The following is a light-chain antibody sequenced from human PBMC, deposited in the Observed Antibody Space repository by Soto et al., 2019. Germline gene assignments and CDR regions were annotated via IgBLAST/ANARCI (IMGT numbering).Light chain of an antibody. Sequence: EIVMTQSPATLSVSPGERATLSCRASQDISTNLAWYQQKPGQAPRLLIYGASTRATGIPARFSGSGSGTEFTLTISSLLSEDFAVYYCHQYDNWLRTFGQGTKVEIK. CDR1: QDISTN. CDR2: GAS. CDR3: HQYDNWLRT. V-gene: IGKV3-15*01. J-gene: IGKJ1*01.